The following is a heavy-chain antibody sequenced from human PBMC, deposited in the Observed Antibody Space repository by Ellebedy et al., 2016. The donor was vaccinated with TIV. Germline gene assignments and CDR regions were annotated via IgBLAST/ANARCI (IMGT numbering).Heavy chain of an antibody. CDR1: GFTVSDYF. Sequence: GESLKISCAGSGFTVSDYFMSWVRQAPGKGLEWISYIPASGTGIYYADSVKGRFTVARDNANKSLHLQMNNLRGDDTAVYYCGRAREPGPFAYYYYGMDVWGQGTTVTVSS. D-gene: IGHD1-1*01. CDR3: GRAREPGPFAYYYYGMDV. CDR2: IPASGTGI. V-gene: IGHV3-11*01. J-gene: IGHJ6*02.